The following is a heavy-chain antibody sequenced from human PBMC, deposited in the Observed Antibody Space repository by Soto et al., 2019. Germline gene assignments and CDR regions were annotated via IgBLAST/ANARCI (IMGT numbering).Heavy chain of an antibody. D-gene: IGHD1-26*01. CDR1: GDYIRRGDNY. CDR3: ARVDDYYIGPFRFDR. J-gene: IGHJ5*02. V-gene: IGHV4-31*01. Sequence: QVQLQESGPGLVKPSETLSLTCTVSGDYIRRGDNYWSWIRQFPGKGLEWIGNIYHSGRTFYNPSLQSQVTISVDTSKHQFSLKLSLVTAADTAVYYCARVDDYYIGPFRFDRWGQGTLVTVSS. CDR2: IYHSGRT.